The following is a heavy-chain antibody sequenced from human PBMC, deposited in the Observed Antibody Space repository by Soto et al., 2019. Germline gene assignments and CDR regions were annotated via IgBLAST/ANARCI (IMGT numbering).Heavy chain of an antibody. J-gene: IGHJ5*02. CDR3: ARGPSLGAGYSSSWYNWFDP. V-gene: IGHV1-3*01. CDR1: GYTLTSYA. Sequence: ASVKVSCTASGYTLTSYAMHWVRQAPGQRLEWMGWINAGNGNTKYSQKFQGRVTITRDTSASTAYMELSSLRSEDTAVYYCARGPSLGAGYSSSWYNWFDPWGQGTLVTVSS. CDR2: INAGNGNT. D-gene: IGHD6-13*01.